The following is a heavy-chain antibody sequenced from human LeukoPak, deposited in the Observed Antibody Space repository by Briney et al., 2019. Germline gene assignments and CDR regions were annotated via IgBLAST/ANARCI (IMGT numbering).Heavy chain of an antibody. CDR1: GYTFTSYG. D-gene: IGHD3-22*01. V-gene: IGHV1-18*01. CDR3: ARKTYYYDSSGPDFDY. Sequence: GASVKVSCKASGYTFTSYGISWVRQAPGQGLEWMGWISAYNGNTNYAQKLQGRVTMTTDTSTSTAYMELRSLRSEDTAVYYCARKTYYYDSSGPDFDYWGQGTLVTVSS. J-gene: IGHJ4*02. CDR2: ISAYNGNT.